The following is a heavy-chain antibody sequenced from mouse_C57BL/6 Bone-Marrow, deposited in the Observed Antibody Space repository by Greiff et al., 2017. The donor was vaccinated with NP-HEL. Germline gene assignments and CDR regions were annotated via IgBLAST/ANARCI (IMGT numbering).Heavy chain of an antibody. D-gene: IGHD2-1*01. CDR2: ISSDGSN. Sequence: EVQLQESGPGLVKPSQSLSLTCSVTGYSITSGYYWNWIRQFPGNKLEWMGYISSDGSNNYNPSLKNRISITRDTSKNQFFLKLNSVTTEDTATYYCARDEYYGNYGYAMDYWGQGTSVTVSS. CDR3: ARDEYYGNYGYAMDY. CDR1: GYSITSGYY. J-gene: IGHJ4*01. V-gene: IGHV3-6*01.